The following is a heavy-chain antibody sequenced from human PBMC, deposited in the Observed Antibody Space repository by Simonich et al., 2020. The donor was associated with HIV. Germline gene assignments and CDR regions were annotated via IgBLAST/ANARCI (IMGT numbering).Heavy chain of an antibody. CDR2: INHSDST. Sequence: QVQLQQWGAGLLKPSETLSLTCAVYGGSFSGYYWSWIPHPPGKGLEWIGEINHSDSTNYNPSRKSRVTISVDTSKNQFTLKLSSVTAADTAVYYCARGFYQRLYYFDYWGQGTLVTVSS. CDR3: ARGFYQRLYYFDY. D-gene: IGHD2-2*01. J-gene: IGHJ4*02. V-gene: IGHV4-34*01. CDR1: GGSFSGYY.